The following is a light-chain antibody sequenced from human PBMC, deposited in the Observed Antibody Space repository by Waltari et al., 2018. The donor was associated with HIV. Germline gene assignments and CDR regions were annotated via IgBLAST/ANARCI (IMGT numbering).Light chain of an antibody. J-gene: IGKJ1*01. CDR3: QQYNSYPRT. V-gene: IGKV1-16*02. CDR1: QRVSTY. Sequence: DIQITQSLSSLPASVGDRVTFTCRARQRVSTYLACFQQKPGNAPKSLIYAASSLQSGVPPNCSGSGSGTDFTLSSSSLQPDNFAPYYCQQYNSYPRTFGQGTKVEIK. CDR2: AAS.